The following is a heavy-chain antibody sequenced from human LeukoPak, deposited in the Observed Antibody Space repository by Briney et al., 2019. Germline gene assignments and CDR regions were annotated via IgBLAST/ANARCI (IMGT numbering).Heavy chain of an antibody. V-gene: IGHV4-59*01. CDR3: ARTYSSSPGSFDY. J-gene: IGHJ4*02. CDR1: GGSISRYY. CDR2: IYYSGST. Sequence: PSETLSLTCTVSGGSISRYYWSWIRQPPGKGPEWIGYIYYSGSTNYNPSLKSRVTISVDTSKNQFSLKLSSVTAADTAVYYCARTYSSSPGSFDYWGQGTLVTVSS. D-gene: IGHD6-6*01.